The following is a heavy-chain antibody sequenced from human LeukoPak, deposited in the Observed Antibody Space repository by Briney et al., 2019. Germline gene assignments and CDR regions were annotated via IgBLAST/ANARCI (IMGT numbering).Heavy chain of an antibody. J-gene: IGHJ4*02. Sequence: PSETLSLTCAVSGYSISSGYYWGWIRQPPGKGLEWIGSIYHSGSTYYNPSLKSRVTISVDTSKNQFSLKLSSVTAADTAVYYCAIHYYDSSGCYGDYWGQGTLVTVSS. CDR2: IYHSGST. CDR1: GYSISSGYY. CDR3: AIHYYDSSGCYGDY. V-gene: IGHV4-38-2*01. D-gene: IGHD3-22*01.